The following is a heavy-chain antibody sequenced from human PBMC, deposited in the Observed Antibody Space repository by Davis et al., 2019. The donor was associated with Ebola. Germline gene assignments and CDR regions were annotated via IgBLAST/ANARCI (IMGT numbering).Heavy chain of an antibody. CDR1: GDSISSKNW. J-gene: IGHJ4*02. Sequence: SQTLSLTCTVSGDSISSKNWWSWVRQSPGKILGWMGEIYHSESTNYNPSLKSRITISVDKSKNQFSLKLSSVTAADTAVYYCARDYYDTNGYLYYFEQWGQGTLVTVSS. CDR2: IYHSEST. D-gene: IGHD3-22*01. V-gene: IGHV4-4*02. CDR3: ARDYYDTNGYLYYFEQ.